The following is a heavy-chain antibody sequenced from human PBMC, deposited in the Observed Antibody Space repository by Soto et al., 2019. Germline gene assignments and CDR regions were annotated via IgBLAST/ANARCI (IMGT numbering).Heavy chain of an antibody. J-gene: IGHJ6*02. Sequence: PGESLKISCKGSGYSFTSYWIGWVRQVPGKGLEWMGIIYPGDSDTRYSPSFQGQVTISADKSISTAYLQWSSLKASDTAMYYCARLGYDSSGYYVYYYGMDVWGQGTTVTVSS. CDR1: GYSFTSYW. V-gene: IGHV5-51*01. CDR3: ARLGYDSSGYYVYYYGMDV. CDR2: IYPGDSDT. D-gene: IGHD3-22*01.